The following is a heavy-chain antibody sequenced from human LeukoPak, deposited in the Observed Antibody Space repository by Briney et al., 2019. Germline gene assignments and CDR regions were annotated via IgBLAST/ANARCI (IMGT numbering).Heavy chain of an antibody. CDR1: GSRFTSYW. CDR2: IYPGDSDT. V-gene: IGHV5-51*01. D-gene: IGHD2-21*01. CDR3: ARQLTAGLIPDY. Sequence: GESLKISCKGSGSRFTSYWIGWVRPMPGKGLEWMGIIYPGDSDTRYSPSFQGQVTISADKSIGTPSLQWSSLKASDTAMYYCARQLTAGLIPDYWGQGTLVTVSS. J-gene: IGHJ4*02.